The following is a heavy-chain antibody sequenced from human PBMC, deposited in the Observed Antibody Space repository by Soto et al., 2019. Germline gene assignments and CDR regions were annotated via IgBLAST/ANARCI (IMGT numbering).Heavy chain of an antibody. J-gene: IGHJ4*02. CDR2: MNPNTGNS. V-gene: IGHV1-8*01. Sequence: DSVKVSCKAAGYTFTSYDIYWVRQATGQGLEWMGWMNPNTGNSAYAQKFQGRVTVTSDTSINTVHMELNSLRSEDTAVYYCARRAETNGWNGFGADKYYFDFWGQGTVVTVS. D-gene: IGHD1-1*01. CDR1: GYTFTSYD. CDR3: ARRAETNGWNGFGADKYYFDF.